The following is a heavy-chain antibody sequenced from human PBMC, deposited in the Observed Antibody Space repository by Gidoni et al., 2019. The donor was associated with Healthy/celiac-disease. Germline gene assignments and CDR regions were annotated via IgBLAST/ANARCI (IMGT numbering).Heavy chain of an antibody. Sequence: EVQLLESGGGLVQTGGSLRLSCAAAGFTCSSYAMSWVRQAPGKGLGWVPAISGSGGSTYYADSGKGRFTISRDNSKNTLYLQMNSLRAEDTAVYYCAKDPQDGHFLEWLSPGGMDVWGQGTTVTVSS. D-gene: IGHD3-3*01. J-gene: IGHJ6*02. CDR2: ISGSGGST. CDR1: GFTCSSYA. CDR3: AKDPQDGHFLEWLSPGGMDV. V-gene: IGHV3-23*01.